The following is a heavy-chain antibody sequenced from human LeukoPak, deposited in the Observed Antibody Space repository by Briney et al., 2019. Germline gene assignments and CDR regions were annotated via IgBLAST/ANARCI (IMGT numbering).Heavy chain of an antibody. Sequence: GGSLRLSCAASGFTFSSYAMSWVRQAPGKGLEWVSAISGSGGSTYYADSVKGLFTISRDNSKNTLYLQMNSLRAEDTAVYYCAKVVSVARETGYFDYWGQGTLVTV. V-gene: IGHV3-23*01. D-gene: IGHD6-19*01. J-gene: IGHJ4*02. CDR2: ISGSGGST. CDR1: GFTFSSYA. CDR3: AKVVSVARETGYFDY.